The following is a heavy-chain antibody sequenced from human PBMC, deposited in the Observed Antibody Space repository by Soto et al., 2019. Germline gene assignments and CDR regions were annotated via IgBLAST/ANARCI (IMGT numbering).Heavy chain of an antibody. CDR3: ARRYGSCFDY. CDR2: IYYSGSP. J-gene: IGHJ4*02. CDR1: GGSISSYY. D-gene: IGHD1-26*01. Sequence: QVQLQESGPGLVKPSETLSLTCTVYGGSISSYYWSWIRQPPGKGLEWIGYIYYSGSPNYNPSLKSRVTISVDTYKNQFSLKLSSVHDADTAVYYCARRYGSCFDYWGQGTLVTVSS. V-gene: IGHV4-59*01.